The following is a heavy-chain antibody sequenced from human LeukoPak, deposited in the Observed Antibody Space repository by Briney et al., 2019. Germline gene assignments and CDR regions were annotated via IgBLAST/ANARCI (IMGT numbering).Heavy chain of an antibody. CDR2: IYYSGST. CDR1: GGSISSSSYY. D-gene: IGHD5-12*01. Sequence: SETLSLTWTVSGGSISSSSYYWGWIRQPPGKGLEWIGSIYYSGSTYYNPSLKSRVTISVDTSKNQFSLKLSSVTAADTAVYYCARDVSLGGYDFADAFDIWGQGTMVTVSS. V-gene: IGHV4-39*07. CDR3: ARDVSLGGYDFADAFDI. J-gene: IGHJ3*02.